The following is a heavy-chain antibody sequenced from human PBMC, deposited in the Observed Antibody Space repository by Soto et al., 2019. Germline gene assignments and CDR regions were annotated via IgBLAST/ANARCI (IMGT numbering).Heavy chain of an antibody. D-gene: IGHD5-12*01. Sequence: GGSLRLSCAASGFDFNNAWINWVRQAPGKGLEWIGRIRSKVHGETTDFAVSVRGRFAITRDDSRNMVYMQMNALNTEDTAMYYCTTDSVASTRVVRFDAWGLRNPLTVSS. V-gene: IGHV3-15*07. CDR3: TTDSVASTRVVRFDA. CDR1: GFDFNNAW. CDR2: IRSKVHGETT. J-gene: IGHJ4*01.